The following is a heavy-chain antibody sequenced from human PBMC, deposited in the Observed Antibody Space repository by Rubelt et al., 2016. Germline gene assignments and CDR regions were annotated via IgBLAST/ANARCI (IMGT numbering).Heavy chain of an antibody. CDR1: GGSISSSSYY. CDR3: ARLVVASRVGHDY. V-gene: IGHV4-39*01. Sequence: QLLLQESGPGLVKPSETLSLTCTVSGGSISSSSYYWGWIRQPPGKGLEWIGEVNPGGSTNYKPSLKSRVTISVDTSKKQLPLRLTSVTAADTAVYDFARLVVASRVGHDYWGQGTMVTVSS. D-gene: IGHD2-15*01. CDR2: VNPGGST. J-gene: IGHJ4*02.